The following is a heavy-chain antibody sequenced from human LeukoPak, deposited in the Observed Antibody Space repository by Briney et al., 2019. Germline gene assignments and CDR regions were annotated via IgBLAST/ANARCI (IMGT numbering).Heavy chain of an antibody. CDR1: GYTFTSYG. CDR2: ISAYNGNT. Sequence: GASVKVSCKASGYTFTSYGISGVGQAPGQGGEGMGWISAYNGNTNYAQKLQGRVTMTTDTSTSTAYMELRSLRSDDTAVYYCARLGEGIYGSGSSSWYFDYWGQGPLVTVSS. V-gene: IGHV1-18*04. CDR3: ARLGEGIYGSGSSSWYFDY. J-gene: IGHJ4*02. D-gene: IGHD3-10*01.